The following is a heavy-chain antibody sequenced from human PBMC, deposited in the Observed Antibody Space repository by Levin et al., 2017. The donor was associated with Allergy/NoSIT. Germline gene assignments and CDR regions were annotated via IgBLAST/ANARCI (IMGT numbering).Heavy chain of an antibody. D-gene: IGHD3-22*01. CDR2: ISWNSGSI. V-gene: IGHV3-9*01. Sequence: HPGGSLRLSCAASGFTFDDYAMHWVRQAPGKGLEWVSGISWNSGSIGYADSVKGRFTISRDNAKNSLYLQMNSLRAEDTALYYCAKVAGYYDSTGAFDIWGQGTMVTVSS. J-gene: IGHJ3*02. CDR3: AKVAGYYDSTGAFDI. CDR1: GFTFDDYA.